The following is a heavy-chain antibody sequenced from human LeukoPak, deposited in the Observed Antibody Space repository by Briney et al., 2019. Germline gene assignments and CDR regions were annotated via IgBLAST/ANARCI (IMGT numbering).Heavy chain of an antibody. Sequence: ASVKVSCKASGYXFTACYIHWVRQAPGQGLEWMGWIYPNSGGAIYAQKFQDRVTMTRDTSISTAYMELSRLRSDDTAVYYCARDYKPDSSGEHFDYWGQGALVTVSS. J-gene: IGHJ4*02. D-gene: IGHD3-22*01. V-gene: IGHV1-2*02. CDR1: GYXFTACY. CDR2: IYPNSGGA. CDR3: ARDYKPDSSGEHFDY.